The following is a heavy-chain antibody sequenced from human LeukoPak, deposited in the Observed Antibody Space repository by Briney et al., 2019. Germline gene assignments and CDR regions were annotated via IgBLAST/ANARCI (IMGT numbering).Heavy chain of an antibody. CDR3: ARTYFYDDGSVSYGDHFDY. D-gene: IGHD3-22*01. V-gene: IGHV4-4*07. CDR1: GASINRYY. Sequence: SSETLSLTCTVSGASINRYYWSWMRQPAGKGLEWIGRIYGTGSTKYNPSLKSRVTMSVDTSKNQFSLRLTSVTAADTAVYYCARTYFYDDGSVSYGDHFDYWGQGALVTV. CDR2: IYGTGST. J-gene: IGHJ4*02.